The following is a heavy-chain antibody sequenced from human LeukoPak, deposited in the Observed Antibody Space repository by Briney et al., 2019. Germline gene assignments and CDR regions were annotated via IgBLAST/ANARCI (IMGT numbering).Heavy chain of an antibody. V-gene: IGHV3-30*03. Sequence: GRSLRLSCAASGFTFSSYGMHWIRQAPGKGLEWVAVISYGGSNKYYADSVKGRFTISRDNSKNTLYLQMNSLRAADTAMYYCARVGGSGSYRGYSTYYFDYWGQGTLVTVSS. CDR2: ISYGGSNK. CDR1: GFTFSSYG. CDR3: ARVGGSGSYRGYSTYYFDY. D-gene: IGHD3-10*01. J-gene: IGHJ4*02.